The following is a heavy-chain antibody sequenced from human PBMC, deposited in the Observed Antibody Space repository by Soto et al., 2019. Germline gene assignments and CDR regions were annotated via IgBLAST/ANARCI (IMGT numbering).Heavy chain of an antibody. Sequence: QVQLVQSGAEVKKPGSSVKVSCKASGGTFNSYTINWVRQAPGQGLEWMGRIIPILGIPTYAQKFQGRVTITADKSTSTAYMELRSLKSEDTAVYYCAAGALADYFEYWGQGILVTVSS. D-gene: IGHD6-19*01. CDR3: AAGALADYFEY. CDR1: GGTFNSYT. J-gene: IGHJ4*02. V-gene: IGHV1-69*02. CDR2: IIPILGIP.